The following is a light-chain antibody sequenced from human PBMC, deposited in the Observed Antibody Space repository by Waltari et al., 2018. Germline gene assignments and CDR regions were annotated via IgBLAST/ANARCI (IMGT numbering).Light chain of an antibody. V-gene: IGLV2-23*02. J-gene: IGLJ2*01. CDR2: DVS. Sequence: QSALTQPASVSGSPGQSITISCTGTSSDVGGYNYVSWYQQHPGKAPKLMIYDVSKRPSGVSNRISGSKSGHTAYLTISGLQAEDDADYYCCSYAGSSTPHVVFGGGTKLTVL. CDR3: CSYAGSSTPHVV. CDR1: SSDVGGYNY.